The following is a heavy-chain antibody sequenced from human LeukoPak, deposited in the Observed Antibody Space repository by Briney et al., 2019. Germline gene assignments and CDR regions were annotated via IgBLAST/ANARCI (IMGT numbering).Heavy chain of an antibody. CDR3: ARGLKYYGSGSYYTHNWFDP. D-gene: IGHD3-10*01. CDR2: INHSGST. Sequence: SWVRQPPGKGLEWIGEINHSGSTNYNPSLKSRVTISVDTSKNQFSLKMSSVTAADTAVYYCARGLKYYGSGSYYTHNWFDPWGQGTLVTVSS. J-gene: IGHJ5*02. V-gene: IGHV4-34*01.